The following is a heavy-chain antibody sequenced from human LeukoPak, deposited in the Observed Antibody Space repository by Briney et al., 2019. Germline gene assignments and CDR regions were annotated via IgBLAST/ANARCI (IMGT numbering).Heavy chain of an antibody. J-gene: IGHJ4*02. V-gene: IGHV3-9*01. CDR1: GFTFSSYS. CDR2: ISWNSGSI. Sequence: GGSLRLSCAASGFTFSSYSMNWVRQAPGKGLEWVSGISWNSGSIGYADSVKGRFTISRDNAKNSLYLQMNSLRAEDTALYYCAKDIRPGGSSGYSDYFDYWGQGTLVTVSS. D-gene: IGHD3-22*01. CDR3: AKDIRPGGSSGYSDYFDY.